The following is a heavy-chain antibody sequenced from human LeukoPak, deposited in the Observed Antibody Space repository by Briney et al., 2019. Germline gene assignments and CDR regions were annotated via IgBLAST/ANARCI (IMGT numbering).Heavy chain of an antibody. CDR1: GFTFGDYA. V-gene: IGHV3-49*04. CDR3: TRGLEMATVY. Sequence: GRSLRLSCTASGFTFGDYAMSWVRQAPGKGLEWVGFIRSKAYGGTTEYAASVKGRFTISRDDSKSIAYLQMNSLKTEDTAVYYCTRGLEMATVYWGQGALVTVSS. CDR2: IRSKAYGGTT. J-gene: IGHJ4*02. D-gene: IGHD5-24*01.